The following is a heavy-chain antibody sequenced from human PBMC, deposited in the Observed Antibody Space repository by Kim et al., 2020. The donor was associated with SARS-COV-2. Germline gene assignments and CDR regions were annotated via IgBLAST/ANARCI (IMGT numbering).Heavy chain of an antibody. J-gene: IGHJ4*02. D-gene: IGHD1-26*01. V-gene: IGHV4-39*01. CDR3: ASHSGSYFLVNY. CDR1: GGSISSSSYY. Sequence: SETLSLTCTVSGGSISSSSYYWGWIRQPPGKGLEWIGSIYYSGSTYYNLSLKSRVTMSVDTSKNQFSLKLSSVTAADTAVYYCASHSGSYFLVNYWGQGTLVTVSS. CDR2: IYYSGST.